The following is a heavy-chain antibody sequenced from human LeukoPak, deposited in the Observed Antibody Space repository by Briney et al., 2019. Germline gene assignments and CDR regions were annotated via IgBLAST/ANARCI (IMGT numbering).Heavy chain of an antibody. J-gene: IGHJ4*02. D-gene: IGHD1-7*01. CDR3: ARYRGNYIIDY. CDR2: IYYSGST. V-gene: IGHV4-39*07. Sequence: SETLSLTCTVPGGSISSSSYYWGWIRQPPGKGLEWIGSIYYSGSTYYNPSLKSRVTISVDTSKNQFSLNLNSVTAADTAIYYCARYRGNYIIDYWGQGTLVTVSS. CDR1: GGSISSSSYY.